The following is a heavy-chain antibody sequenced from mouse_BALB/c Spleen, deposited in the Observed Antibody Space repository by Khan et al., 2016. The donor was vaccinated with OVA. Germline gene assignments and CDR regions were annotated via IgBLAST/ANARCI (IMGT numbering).Heavy chain of an antibody. J-gene: IGHJ2*01. CDR1: GFSFSNYS. Sequence: EVELVESGGGLVRPGGSLKLSCAASGFSFSNYSMSWVRQTPEKGLEWVATICSGGTYTYYPDSVKGLFTLSRDTATNTLFLQMSSLTSEDPAMYYCTRHRDDYDHNHYIDYWGQGTTLTVSS. V-gene: IGHV5-6-4*01. D-gene: IGHD2-4*01. CDR2: ICSGGTYT. CDR3: TRHRDDYDHNHYIDY.